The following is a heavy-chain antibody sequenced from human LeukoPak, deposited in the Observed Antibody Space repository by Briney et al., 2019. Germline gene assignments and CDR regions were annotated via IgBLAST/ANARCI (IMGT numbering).Heavy chain of an antibody. CDR1: GGTFSSYA. D-gene: IGHD3-22*01. CDR3: ARERYYYDSSGYHYFDY. J-gene: IGHJ4*02. Sequence: GASVKVSCKASGGTFSSYAISWVRQAPGQGLEWMGRIIPILGIANYAQKFQGRVTITAAKSTSTAYMELSSLRSEDTAVYYCARERYYYDSSGYHYFDYWGQGTLVTVSS. CDR2: IIPILGIA. V-gene: IGHV1-69*04.